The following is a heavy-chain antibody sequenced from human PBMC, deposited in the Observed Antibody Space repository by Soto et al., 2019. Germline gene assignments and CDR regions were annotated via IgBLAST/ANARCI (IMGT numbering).Heavy chain of an antibody. CDR2: IYHSGST. D-gene: IGHD3-22*01. CDR1: GGSISSGGYS. Sequence: SETLSLTCAVSGGSISSGGYSWSWIRQPPGKGLEWIGYIYHSGSTYYNPSLKSRVTISVDTSKNQFSLKLSSVTAADTAVYYCAKYYYDSNTYFYRWFDPWGQGTLVTVSS. V-gene: IGHV4-30-2*01. J-gene: IGHJ5*02. CDR3: AKYYYDSNTYFYRWFDP.